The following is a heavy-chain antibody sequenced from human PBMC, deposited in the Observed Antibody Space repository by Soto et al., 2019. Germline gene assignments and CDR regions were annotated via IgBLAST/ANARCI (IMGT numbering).Heavy chain of an antibody. D-gene: IGHD3-10*01. CDR1: GGSISSSNW. CDR2: IYHSGST. CDR3: ARVGVLLWLGEPNPLDY. J-gene: IGHJ4*02. Sequence: TSETLSLTCAVSGGSISSSNWWSWVRQPPGKGLEWIGEIYHSGSTNYNPSLKSRVTISVDKSKNQFSLKLSSVTAADTAVYYCARVGVLLWLGEPNPLDYWGQGTLVTVSP. V-gene: IGHV4-4*02.